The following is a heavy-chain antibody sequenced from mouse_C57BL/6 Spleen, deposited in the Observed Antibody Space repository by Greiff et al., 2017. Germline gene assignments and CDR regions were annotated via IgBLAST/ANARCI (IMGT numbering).Heavy chain of an antibody. D-gene: IGHD1-1*01. CDR2: ISYDGSN. CDR3: ARDGDYYGSDY. J-gene: IGHJ2*01. Sequence: EVKLMESGPGLVKPSQSLSLTCSVTGYSITSGYYWNWIRQFPGNKLEWMGYISYDGSNNYNPSLKNRISITRDTSKNQFFLKLNSVTTEDTATYYCARDGDYYGSDYWGQGTTLTVSS. CDR1: GYSITSGYY. V-gene: IGHV3-6*01.